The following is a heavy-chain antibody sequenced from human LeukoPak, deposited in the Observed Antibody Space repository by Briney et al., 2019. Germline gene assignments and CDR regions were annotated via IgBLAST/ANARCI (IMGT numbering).Heavy chain of an antibody. D-gene: IGHD3-10*01. CDR3: ARGGHRRYYYTSGSAFDP. Sequence: ASVKVSCKASGYTFTSYGISWVRQAPGQGLEWMGWISAYNGNTNYAQKFQGRVTMSTDTSTSTAYMELRSLRSDDTAVYYCARGGHRRYYYTSGSAFDPWGQGTMVTVSS. CDR2: ISAYNGNT. J-gene: IGHJ5*02. V-gene: IGHV1-18*01. CDR1: GYTFTSYG.